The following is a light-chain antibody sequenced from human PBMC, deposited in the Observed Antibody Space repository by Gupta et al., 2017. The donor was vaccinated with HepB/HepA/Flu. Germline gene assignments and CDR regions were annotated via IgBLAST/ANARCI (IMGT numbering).Light chain of an antibody. V-gene: IGKV3-20*01. CDR2: GAS. Sequence: EIVLTQSPGTLSLSPGETATLSCRASQSVSNNYLAWYQHKPGQAPRLLIYGASSRATGIPDRFSGSGSRTDFTLTISRLEPEDFAVYYCQQSGTFGQGTKVEIK. CDR3: QQSGT. CDR1: QSVSNNY. J-gene: IGKJ1*01.